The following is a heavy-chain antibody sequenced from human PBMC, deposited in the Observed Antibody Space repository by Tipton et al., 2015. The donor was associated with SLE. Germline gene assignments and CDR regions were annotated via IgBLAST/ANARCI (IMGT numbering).Heavy chain of an antibody. CDR3: ARLRLSAFDI. CDR1: GGSISSHY. J-gene: IGHJ3*02. D-gene: IGHD2/OR15-2a*01. V-gene: IGHV4-59*11. CDR2: IYYSGST. Sequence: TLSLTCTVSGGSISSHYWSWIRQPPGKGLEWIGYIYYSGSTNYNPSLKSRVPISVDTSKNQFSLKLSSVTAADTAVYYCARLRLSAFDIWGQGTMVTVSS.